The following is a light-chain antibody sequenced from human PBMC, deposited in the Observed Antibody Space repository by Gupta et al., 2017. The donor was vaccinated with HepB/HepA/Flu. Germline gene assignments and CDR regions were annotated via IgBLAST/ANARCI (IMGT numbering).Light chain of an antibody. J-gene: IGLJ3*02. Sequence: QSVLTQPPSVSGTPGQRVTISCTGSNSDIGAGFDVHWYQHLPGTAPKLLLYANNNRPSGVPDRFSGSKSGTSASLAITGLQPGDEADYYCQSYGNSRHPWVFGTGTKLTVL. CDR1: NSDIGAGFD. V-gene: IGLV1-40*01. CDR3: QSYGNSRHPWV. CDR2: ANN.